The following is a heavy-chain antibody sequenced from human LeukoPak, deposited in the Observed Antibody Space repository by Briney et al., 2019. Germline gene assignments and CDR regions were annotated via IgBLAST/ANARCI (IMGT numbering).Heavy chain of an antibody. Sequence: PGGSLRLSCAASGFTFSTYSMNWVRQAPGKGLEWVSSISSSSNYIYYADSVKGRFTISRDNAKNSLYLQMNSLRAEDTAVYYCARGKFGYDAFDIWGQGTMVTVSS. V-gene: IGHV3-21*06. CDR3: ARGKFGYDAFDI. D-gene: IGHD6-25*01. CDR1: GFTFSTYS. CDR2: ISSSSNYI. J-gene: IGHJ3*02.